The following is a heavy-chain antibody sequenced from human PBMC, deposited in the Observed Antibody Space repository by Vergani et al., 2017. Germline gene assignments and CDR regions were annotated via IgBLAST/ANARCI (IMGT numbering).Heavy chain of an antibody. CDR3: ARDLRLLYNRFDP. J-gene: IGHJ5*02. Sequence: QVQWVESGGGVVQPGRSLRLSCAASGFTFNHYGMHWVRQAPGKGLEWVAVTWYDGNNKQYADSVKGRFTISRDNSKSTMYLQMNSLRDEDTGVYYCARDLRLLYNRFDPWGQGTLVTVSS. V-gene: IGHV3-33*01. CDR1: GFTFNHYG. D-gene: IGHD1-14*01. CDR2: TWYDGNNK.